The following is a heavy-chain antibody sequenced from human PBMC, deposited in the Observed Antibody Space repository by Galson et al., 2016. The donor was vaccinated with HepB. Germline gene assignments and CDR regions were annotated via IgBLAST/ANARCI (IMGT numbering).Heavy chain of an antibody. CDR1: GFSLSTSGMC. V-gene: IGHV2-70*01. J-gene: IGHJ6*02. CDR2: MDWNDDK. Sequence: PALVKPTQTLTLTCTISGFSLSTSGMCVSWIRQPPGKALEWLALMDWNDDKYYSTSLKPRLTISNDTSKKQVVLTMTNMDPVDTATYYCARMKYTYYSDSSGYYYDYYHGMDVWGQGTTVTVSS. D-gene: IGHD3-22*01. CDR3: ARMKYTYYSDSSGYYYDYYHGMDV.